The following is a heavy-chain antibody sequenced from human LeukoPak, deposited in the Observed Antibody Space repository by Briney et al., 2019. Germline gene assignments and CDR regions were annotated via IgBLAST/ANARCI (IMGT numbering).Heavy chain of an antibody. CDR3: ARIRRITRPPLVSTPRRPPDAFDI. D-gene: IGHD3-16*01. Sequence: PGGSLRLSCAASGFTFSSYWMSWVRQAPGKGLEWVANIKQDGSEKYYVDSVKGRFTISRDNAKNSLYLQMNSLRAEDTAVYYCARIRRITRPPLVSTPRRPPDAFDIWGQGTMVTVSS. CDR1: GFTFSSYW. CDR2: IKQDGSEK. V-gene: IGHV3-7*01. J-gene: IGHJ3*02.